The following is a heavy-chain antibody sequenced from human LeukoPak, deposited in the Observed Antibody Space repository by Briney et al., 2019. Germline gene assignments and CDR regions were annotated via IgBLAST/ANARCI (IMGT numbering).Heavy chain of an antibody. CDR1: GSTFSSYS. J-gene: IGHJ4*02. Sequence: PGGSLRLSCAASGSTFSSYSMNWVRQAPGKGLEWVSYISSSSSTIYYADSVKGRFTISRDNAKNSLYLQMNSLRAEDTAVYYCARVGGVRGVDFDYWGQGTLVTVSS. CDR2: ISSSSSTI. CDR3: ARVGGVRGVDFDY. V-gene: IGHV3-48*01. D-gene: IGHD3-10*01.